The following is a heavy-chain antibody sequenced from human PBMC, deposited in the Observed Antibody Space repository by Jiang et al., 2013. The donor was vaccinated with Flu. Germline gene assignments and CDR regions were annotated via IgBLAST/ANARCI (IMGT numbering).Heavy chain of an antibody. J-gene: IGHJ4*02. CDR3: ARGADGYPGE. CDR1: GGSISSYY. Sequence: QLVESGPGLVKPSETLSLTCTVSGGSISSYYWTWIRQPAGKGLEWIGRIYSSGSTNYNPSLKSRVTMSVDTSKNQFSLNLMSVSAADTAIYYCARGADGYPGEWGQGILVTVSS. D-gene: IGHD5-18*01. V-gene: IGHV4-4*07. CDR2: IYSSGST.